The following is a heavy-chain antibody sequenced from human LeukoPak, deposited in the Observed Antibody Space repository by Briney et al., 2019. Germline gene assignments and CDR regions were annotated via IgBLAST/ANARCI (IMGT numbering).Heavy chain of an antibody. Sequence: ASVKVSCKVSGYTLTELSMHWVRQAPGKGLEWMGGFDPEDGETIYAQKFQGRVTMTEDTSTDTAYMELSSLRSEDTAVYYCARVPNYYGSGSYYNPPYYYYYGMDVWGKGTTVTVSS. D-gene: IGHD3-10*01. J-gene: IGHJ6*04. CDR1: GYTLTELS. CDR2: FDPEDGET. CDR3: ARVPNYYGSGSYYNPPYYYYYGMDV. V-gene: IGHV1-24*01.